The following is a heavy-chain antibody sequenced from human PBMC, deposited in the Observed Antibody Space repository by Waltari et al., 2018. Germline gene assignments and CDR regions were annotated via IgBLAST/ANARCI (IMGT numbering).Heavy chain of an antibody. CDR2: VRSDGSA. D-gene: IGHD7-27*01. J-gene: IGHJ5*02. Sequence: EVQLVESGGGLVQPGGSIRLSCAVSGFNFINHWMHWVRQVPGKGLEWVSHVRSDGSATYADSVKGRFTSSRDDAKNTMYLQMNSLRDEDTAVYYCTRDVPNSRFDPWGQGTLVTVSS. CDR3: TRDVPNSRFDP. CDR1: GFNFINHW. V-gene: IGHV3-74*01.